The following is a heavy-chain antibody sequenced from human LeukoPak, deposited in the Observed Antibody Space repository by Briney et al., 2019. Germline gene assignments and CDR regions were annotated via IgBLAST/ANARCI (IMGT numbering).Heavy chain of an antibody. V-gene: IGHV1-3*01. CDR3: AREHPTTNTGYMGV. CDR2: IVVGNGNT. D-gene: IGHD2-8*01. CDR1: GYTFTKYA. Sequence: ASVKVSCKASGYTFTKYAIHWVRQAPGQRPEWMGWIVVGNGNTKYSQKFQGRVTITRDTSADTAYMELNSLTSEDMAMYYCAREHPTTNTGYMGVWGKGTTVTVSS. J-gene: IGHJ6*03.